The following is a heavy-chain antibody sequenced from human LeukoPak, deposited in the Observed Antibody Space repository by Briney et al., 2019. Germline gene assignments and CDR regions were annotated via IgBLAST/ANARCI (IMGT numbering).Heavy chain of an antibody. J-gene: IGHJ3*02. D-gene: IGHD1-26*01. CDR3: ARDSGSYLSLGAFDI. Sequence: GGSLRLSCAASGFTFSSYAMSWVRQAPGKGLEWVSVIYSGGSTYYADSVKGRFTISRDNSKNTLYLQMNSLRAEDTAVYYCARDSGSYLSLGAFDIWGQGTMVTVSS. CDR1: GFTFSSYA. V-gene: IGHV3-53*01. CDR2: IYSGGST.